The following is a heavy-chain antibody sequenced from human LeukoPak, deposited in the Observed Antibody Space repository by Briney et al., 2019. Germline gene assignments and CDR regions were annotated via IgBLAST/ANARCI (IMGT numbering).Heavy chain of an antibody. D-gene: IGHD4-17*01. CDR3: ALDYGDYVFDY. V-gene: IGHV1-8*01. CDR2: MNPNSGNT. CDR1: GYTFTSYD. Sequence: ASVKVSCKASGYTFTSYDINWVRQATGQGPEWMGWMNPNSGNTGYAQKFQGRVTTTRNTSISTAYMELSSLRSEDTAVYYCALDYGDYVFDYWGQGTLVTVSS. J-gene: IGHJ4*02.